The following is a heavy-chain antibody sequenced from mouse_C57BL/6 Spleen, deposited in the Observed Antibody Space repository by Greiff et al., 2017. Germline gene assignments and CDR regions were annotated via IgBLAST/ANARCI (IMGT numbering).Heavy chain of an antibody. J-gene: IGHJ4*01. CDR1: GYSFTGYY. CDR3: ARGGNYDAMDY. D-gene: IGHD1-1*02. V-gene: IGHV1-42*01. CDR2: INPSTGGT. Sequence: EVQLQQSGPELVKPGASVKISCKASGYSFTGYYMNWVKQSPEKSLEWIGEINPSTGGTTYNQKFKAKATLTVDKSSSTAYMQLKSLTSEDSAVYYCARGGNYDAMDYWGQGTSVTVSS.